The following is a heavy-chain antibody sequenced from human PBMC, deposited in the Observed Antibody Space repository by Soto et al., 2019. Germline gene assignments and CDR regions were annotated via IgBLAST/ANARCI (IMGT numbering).Heavy chain of an antibody. V-gene: IGHV1-69*12. CDR2: IIPIFGTA. CDR3: ASSRLPYIAAAPFDY. J-gene: IGHJ4*02. CDR1: GGTFSSYA. D-gene: IGHD6-13*01. Sequence: QVQLVQSGAEVKNPGSSVKVSCKASGGTFSSYAISWVRQAPGQGLEWMGGIIPIFGTANYAQKFQGRVTITADESTSTAYMELSSLRSEDTAVYYCASSRLPYIAAAPFDYWGQGTLVTVSS.